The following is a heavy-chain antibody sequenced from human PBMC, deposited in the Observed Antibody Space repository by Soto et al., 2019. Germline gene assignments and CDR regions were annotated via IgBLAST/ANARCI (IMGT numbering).Heavy chain of an antibody. D-gene: IGHD6-19*01. CDR3: ARLTRIAVPLGWLDP. CDR2: IYPGDSDT. Sequence: LGESLKISCKGSGYSFTSYWIGWVRQMPGKGLEWMGIIYPGDSDTRYSPSFQGQVTISADKSISTAYLQWSSLKASDTAMYYCARLTRIAVPLGWLDPWGQGTLATVYS. CDR1: GYSFTSYW. V-gene: IGHV5-51*01. J-gene: IGHJ5*02.